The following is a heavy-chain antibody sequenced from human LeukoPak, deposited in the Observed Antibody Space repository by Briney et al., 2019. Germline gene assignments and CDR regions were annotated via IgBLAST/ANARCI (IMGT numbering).Heavy chain of an antibody. Sequence: PSETLSLTCTVSGGSISSHYWSWIRQPPGKGLEWLGYIYYSGSTNYNPSLKSRVTISVDTSKNQFSLKLSSVTAADTAVYYCARLGNYYDTSYFDYWGQGTLVTVSS. CDR3: ARLGNYYDTSYFDY. CDR2: IYYSGST. J-gene: IGHJ4*02. V-gene: IGHV4-59*11. CDR1: GGSISSHY. D-gene: IGHD3-22*01.